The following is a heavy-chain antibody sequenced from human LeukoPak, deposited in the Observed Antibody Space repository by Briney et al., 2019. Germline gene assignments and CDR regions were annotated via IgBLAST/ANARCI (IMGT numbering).Heavy chain of an antibody. J-gene: IGHJ4*02. V-gene: IGHV3-21*01. D-gene: IGHD4-17*01. Sequence: GGSLRLSCAASGFTFSSYAMNWVRQAPGKGLEWVSSISSSSSFIYYADSVKGRFTISRDNAKNSLYLQMNSLRAEDTAVYYCASSTVTTGYFDYWGRGTLVTVSS. CDR1: GFTFSSYA. CDR3: ASSTVTTGYFDY. CDR2: ISSSSSFI.